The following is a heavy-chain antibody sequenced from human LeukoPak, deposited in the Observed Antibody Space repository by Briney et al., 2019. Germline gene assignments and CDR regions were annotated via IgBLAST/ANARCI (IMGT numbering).Heavy chain of an antibody. CDR3: ARSKSSGWYKNAFDI. CDR2: ISDDAKKE. Sequence: GGSLRLSCAASGFTFSRDAMHWVRQAPGKGLEWVAVISDDAKKEYYLDSVKGRFTISRDNSKNTLYLQMNSLRAEDTAVYYCARSKSSGWYKNAFDIWGQGTMVTVSS. CDR1: GFTFSRDA. J-gene: IGHJ3*02. V-gene: IGHV3-30*04. D-gene: IGHD6-19*01.